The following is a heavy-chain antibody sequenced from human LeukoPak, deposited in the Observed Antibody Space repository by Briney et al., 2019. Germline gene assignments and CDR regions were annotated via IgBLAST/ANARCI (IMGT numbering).Heavy chain of an antibody. D-gene: IGHD3-10*01. J-gene: IGHJ4*02. CDR2: FYYSGST. CDR1: GGSINSSSYY. CDR3: ARRGIGSVSYYQGDFDY. Sequence: PSETLSLTCTVSGGSINSSSYYWGWIRQPPGKGLEWIGSFYYSGSTYYNPSLKSRVTISVDTSKNQFSLRLSSLTAADTAVYYCARRGIGSVSYYQGDFDYWGQGTLVTVSS. V-gene: IGHV4-39*07.